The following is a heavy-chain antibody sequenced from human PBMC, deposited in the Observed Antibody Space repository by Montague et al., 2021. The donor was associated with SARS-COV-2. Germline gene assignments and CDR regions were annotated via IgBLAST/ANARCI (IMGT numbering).Heavy chain of an antibody. CDR3: ATLSRRTAAGTRDYFGLDG. CDR1: GDSISTSTW. V-gene: IGHV4-4*02. D-gene: IGHD6-13*01. Sequence: SETLSLTCRVSGDSISTSTWWTWVRQTPGKGLEWIGEIFHSGNINYNPSLKSRVSISVDKSNNQFSLRLSSLIAADTAVYYCATLSRRTAAGTRDYFGLDGWGQGTTVVVS. CDR2: IFHSGNI. J-gene: IGHJ6*02.